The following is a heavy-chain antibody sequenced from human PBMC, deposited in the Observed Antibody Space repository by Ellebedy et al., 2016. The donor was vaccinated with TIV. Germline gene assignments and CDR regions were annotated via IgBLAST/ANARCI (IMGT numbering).Heavy chain of an antibody. CDR2: INPNSGGT. CDR3: ARDQSIAAAGTDFDY. Sequence: ASVKVSCXASGYTFTGYYMHWVRQAPGQGLEWMGWINPNSGGTNYAQKFQGRVTMTRDTSISTAYMELSRLRSDDTAVYYCARDQSIAAAGTDFDYWGQGTLVTASS. J-gene: IGHJ4*02. D-gene: IGHD6-13*01. CDR1: GYTFTGYY. V-gene: IGHV1-2*02.